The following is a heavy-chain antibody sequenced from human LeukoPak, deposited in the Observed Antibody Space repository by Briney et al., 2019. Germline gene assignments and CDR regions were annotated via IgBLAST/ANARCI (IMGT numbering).Heavy chain of an antibody. CDR3: AKVFSTSTTGREGFYFDY. V-gene: IGHV3-23*01. CDR1: GFTFSRYA. D-gene: IGHD4-11*01. J-gene: IGHJ4*02. CDR2: ISVSGGST. Sequence: GGSLRLSCVASGFTFSRYAMSWVRQAPGKRLEWVSTISVSGGSTYYADSVKGRFTISRDNSKKTLYLQMNSLRAEDTAVYYCAKVFSTSTTGREGFYFDYWGQGTLVTVSS.